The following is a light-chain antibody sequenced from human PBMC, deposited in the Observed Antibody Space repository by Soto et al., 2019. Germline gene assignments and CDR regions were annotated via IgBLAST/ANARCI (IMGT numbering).Light chain of an antibody. J-gene: IGKJ5*01. V-gene: IGKV1-12*02. CDR3: QQSNSFPFT. CDR1: QGISSW. CDR2: AAS. Sequence: DIQMTQSPSSVSASVGDRVTITGRESQGISSWLAWYQQKPGKAPKLLIYAASTLEVGVPSRFSGSGSGTHFTLTISSLQPEDFATYYCQQSNSFPFTFGQGTRLEMK.